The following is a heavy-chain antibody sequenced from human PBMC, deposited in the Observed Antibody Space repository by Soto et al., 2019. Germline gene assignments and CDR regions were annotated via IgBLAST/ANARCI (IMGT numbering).Heavy chain of an antibody. CDR1: GGSISSSSYY. J-gene: IGHJ4*02. CDR2: IYYSGST. CDR3: ARLGPPGHFDY. D-gene: IGHD1-26*01. V-gene: IGHV4-39*01. Sequence: TLSLTCTVSGGSISSSSYYWGWIRQPPGKGLEWIGSIYYSGSTYYNPSLKSRVTISVDTSKNQFSLKLSSVTAADTAVYYCARLGPPGHFDYWGQGTLVTVSS.